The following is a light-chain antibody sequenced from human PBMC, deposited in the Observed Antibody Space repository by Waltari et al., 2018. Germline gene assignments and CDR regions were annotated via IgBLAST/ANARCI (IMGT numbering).Light chain of an antibody. V-gene: IGKV1-5*03. CDR2: KAS. CDR3: QQYHSDLWT. CDR1: QSISSW. Sequence: DIQMTQFPSTLSASVGDRVTITCRASQSISSWLAWYQQQPGKAPKLLIYKASKLETGVPLRFSGSGSGTEFTLTISSLQPDDFATYYCQQYHSDLWTFGQGTRVEIK. J-gene: IGKJ1*01.